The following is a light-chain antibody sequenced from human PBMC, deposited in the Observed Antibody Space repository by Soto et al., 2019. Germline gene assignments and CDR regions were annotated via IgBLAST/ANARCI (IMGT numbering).Light chain of an antibody. CDR2: GAS. J-gene: IGKJ1*01. CDR3: QQYGSSPR. CDR1: QSVSSSY. V-gene: IGKV3-20*01. Sequence: EIVLTQSPGTLSLSPGERATLSCRANQSVSSSYLAWYQQKPGQAPRLLIYGASSRATGIPDRFSGSGSGTDFTLTISRLEPEDFAVYYCQQYGSSPRFGQGTKVEIK.